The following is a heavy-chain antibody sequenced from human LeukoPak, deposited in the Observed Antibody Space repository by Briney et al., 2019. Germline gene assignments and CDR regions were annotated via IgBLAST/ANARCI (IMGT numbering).Heavy chain of an antibody. Sequence: PGGSLRLSCAASGFTFSSYWMSWVRQAPGKGLGWVANIKQDGSEKYYVDSVKGRFTISRDNAKNSLYLQMNSLRAEDTAVYYCARGGYYDRSGYRDAFDIWGQGTMVTVSS. CDR3: ARGGYYDRSGYRDAFDI. V-gene: IGHV3-7*01. CDR1: GFTFSSYW. J-gene: IGHJ3*02. D-gene: IGHD3-22*01. CDR2: IKQDGSEK.